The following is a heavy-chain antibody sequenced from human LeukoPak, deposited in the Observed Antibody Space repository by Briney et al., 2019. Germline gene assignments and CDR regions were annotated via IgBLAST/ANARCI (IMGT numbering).Heavy chain of an antibody. CDR3: ARCGISGTWRGWFDP. CDR2: INPNNGGT. D-gene: IGHD1-20*01. CDR1: GYNFTGYY. V-gene: IGHV1-2*02. Sequence: AAVKVSCKASGYNFTGYYIHWVRQAPGQGLEWMGWINPNNGGTSYAQKFQGRVTMTKDTSISTAYVELSRLRSDDTAVYYCARCGISGTWRGWFDPWGQGTLVTVSS. J-gene: IGHJ5*02.